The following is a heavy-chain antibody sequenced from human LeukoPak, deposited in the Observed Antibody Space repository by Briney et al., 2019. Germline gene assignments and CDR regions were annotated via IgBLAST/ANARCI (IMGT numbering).Heavy chain of an antibody. D-gene: IGHD3-3*01. J-gene: IGHJ5*02. CDR2: INHSGST. CDR3: ARGFYYDFWSGYYQYNWFDP. Sequence: SETLSLTCAVYGGSFGGYYWSWIRQPPGKGLEWIGEINHSGSTNYNPSLKSRVTISVDTSKNQFSLKLSSVTAADTAVYYCARGFYYDFWSGYYQYNWFDPWGQGTLVTVSS. V-gene: IGHV4-34*01. CDR1: GGSFGGYY.